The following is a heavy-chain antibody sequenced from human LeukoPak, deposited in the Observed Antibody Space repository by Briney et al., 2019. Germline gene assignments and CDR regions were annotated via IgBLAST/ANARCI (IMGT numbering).Heavy chain of an antibody. V-gene: IGHV4-59*01. CDR1: GGSISSYY. CDR2: IYYSGST. D-gene: IGHD6-13*01. CDR3: ARVHWSGIAAAGYFDY. Sequence: PSETLSLAYTVSGGSISSYYWSWIRQPPGKGLEWIGYIYYSGSTNYNPSLKSRVTISVDTSKNQFSLKLSSVTAADTAVYYCARVHWSGIAAAGYFDYWGQGTLVTVSS. J-gene: IGHJ4*02.